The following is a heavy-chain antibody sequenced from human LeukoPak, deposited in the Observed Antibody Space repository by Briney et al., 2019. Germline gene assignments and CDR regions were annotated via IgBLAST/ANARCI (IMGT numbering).Heavy chain of an antibody. CDR1: GGSISSGSYY. CDR3: ARFIAVAGSLYFDY. V-gene: IGHV4-61*02. Sequence: SEILSLTCTVSGGSISSGSYYWSWIRQPAGKGLEWIGRIYTSGSTNYNPSLKSRVTISVDTSKNQFSLKLSSVTAADTAVYYCARFIAVAGSLYFDYWGQGTLVTVSS. J-gene: IGHJ4*02. CDR2: IYTSGST. D-gene: IGHD6-19*01.